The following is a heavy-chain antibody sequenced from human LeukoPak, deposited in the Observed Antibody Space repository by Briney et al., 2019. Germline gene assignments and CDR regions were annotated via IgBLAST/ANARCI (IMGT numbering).Heavy chain of an antibody. CDR3: ARAGYDIVTGYSPFDY. CDR2: ISAYNGNT. J-gene: IGHJ4*02. Sequence: AASVKVSCKASGYTFTSYGISWVRQAPGQGLEWMGWISAYNGNTNYAQELQGRVTMTTDTSTSAAYMELRSLRSDDTAVYYCARAGYDIVTGYSPFDYWGQGTLVTVSS. V-gene: IGHV1-18*01. D-gene: IGHD3-9*01. CDR1: GYTFTSYG.